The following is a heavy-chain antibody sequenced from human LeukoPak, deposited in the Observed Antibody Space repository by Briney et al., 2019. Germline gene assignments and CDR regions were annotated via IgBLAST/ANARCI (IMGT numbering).Heavy chain of an antibody. D-gene: IGHD6-13*01. J-gene: IGHJ4*02. CDR1: GFSFSGYG. CDR3: AKDPGSSWYNDY. V-gene: IGHV3-30*02. Sequence: GGSLRLSCAASGFSFSGYGMHWVRQAPGKGLEWVAFIRYDGSNKYYADSVKGRFTISRDNSKNTLYLQMNSLRAEDTAVYYCAKDPGSSWYNDYWGQGTLVTVSS. CDR2: IRYDGSNK.